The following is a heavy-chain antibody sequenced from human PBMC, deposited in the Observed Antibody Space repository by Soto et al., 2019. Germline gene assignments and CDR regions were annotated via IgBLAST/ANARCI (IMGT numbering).Heavy chain of an antibody. Sequence: SVKVSCKASGGTFSSYAISWVRQAPGQGLEWMGGIIPIFGTANYAQKFQGRVTITADESTSTAYMELSSLRSEDTAVYYCATLTAYSSSPDYYYYYGMDVWGQGTTVTVS. D-gene: IGHD6-6*01. CDR3: ATLTAYSSSPDYYYYYGMDV. J-gene: IGHJ6*02. V-gene: IGHV1-69*13. CDR1: GGTFSSYA. CDR2: IIPIFGTA.